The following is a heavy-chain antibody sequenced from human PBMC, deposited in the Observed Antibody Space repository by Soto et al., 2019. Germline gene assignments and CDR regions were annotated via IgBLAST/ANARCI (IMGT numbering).Heavy chain of an antibody. Sequence: EVQLLESGGGLVQPGGSLRLSCAASGFTFSSYAMKWVRQAPGKGLEWVSLIGESGTPPYYADSVKGRFTISRDNSGNTPFLEIDSLRAEDTAVYYCARYRPVVRYSGMDVWGQGTTVTGSS. V-gene: IGHV3-23*01. CDR3: ARYRPVVRYSGMDV. CDR1: GFTFSSYA. CDR2: IGESGTPP. D-gene: IGHD2-21*01. J-gene: IGHJ6*02.